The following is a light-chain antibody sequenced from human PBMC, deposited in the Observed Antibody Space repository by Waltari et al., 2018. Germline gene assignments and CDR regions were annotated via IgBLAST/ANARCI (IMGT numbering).Light chain of an antibody. V-gene: IGLV2-14*03. Sequence: QSALTQPASVSGSPGQSITISCAGTHSDVGDFDYVSWYQQPPGKAPKLIIYDVLRRPSGVSARFSGSKSGNKASLTISGLRAEDEADYYCSSYTSSSALLIFGGGTKVTVL. J-gene: IGLJ2*01. CDR1: HSDVGDFDY. CDR3: SSYTSSSALLI. CDR2: DVL.